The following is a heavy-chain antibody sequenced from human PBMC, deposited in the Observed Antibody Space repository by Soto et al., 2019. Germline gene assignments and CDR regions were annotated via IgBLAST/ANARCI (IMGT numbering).Heavy chain of an antibody. CDR2: ISYDGSNK. D-gene: IGHD6-13*01. J-gene: IGHJ4*02. CDR1: GFTFGSYA. Sequence: QVQLVESGGGVVQPGRSLSLSCAASGFTFGSYAMHGVRQAPGKGLEWVAVISYDGSNKYYADSVKGRFTISRDNSKNTLYLQMNSLRAEDTAVYYCARDIRSSWYYFDYWGQGTLVTVSS. V-gene: IGHV3-30-3*01. CDR3: ARDIRSSWYYFDY.